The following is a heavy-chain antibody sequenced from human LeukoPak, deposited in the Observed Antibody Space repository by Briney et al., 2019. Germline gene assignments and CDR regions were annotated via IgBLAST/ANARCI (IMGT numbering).Heavy chain of an antibody. CDR3: ARDSYYYDSGYFDY. J-gene: IGHJ4*02. D-gene: IGHD3-22*01. CDR2: IYSGGST. Sequence: GGSLRLSCAASGLTFSSYAMSWVRQAPGKGLEWVSVIYSGGSTYYADSVKGRFTISRDNSKNTLYLQMNSLRAEDTAVYYCARDSYYYDSGYFDYWGQGTLVTVSS. CDR1: GLTFSSYA. V-gene: IGHV3-66*01.